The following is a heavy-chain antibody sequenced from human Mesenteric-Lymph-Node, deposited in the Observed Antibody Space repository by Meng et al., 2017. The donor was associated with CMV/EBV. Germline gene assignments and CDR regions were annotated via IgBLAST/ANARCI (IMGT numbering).Heavy chain of an antibody. D-gene: IGHD3-10*01. V-gene: IGHV3-7*01. CDR2: IKQDGSEK. Sequence: GESLKISCAASGFTFSSYWMSWVRQAPGKGLEWVANIKQDGSEKYYVDSVKGRFTISRDNAKNSLYLQMSSLRAEDTAIYHCARVPQYGMGNYNWFDPWGQGTLVTVSS. CDR3: ARVPQYGMGNYNWFDP. J-gene: IGHJ5*02. CDR1: GFTFSSYW.